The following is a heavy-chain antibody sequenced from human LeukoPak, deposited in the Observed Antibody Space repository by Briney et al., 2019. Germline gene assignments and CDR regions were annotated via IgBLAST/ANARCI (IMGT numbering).Heavy chain of an antibody. CDR1: GGSFSGYY. J-gene: IGHJ4*02. D-gene: IGHD3-16*02. CDR3: ARAGRDYVWGSYRLGSFLGY. CDR2: INHNGST. Sequence: SETLSLTCAVYGGSFSGYYWSWIRQPPGKGLEWIGEINHNGSTNYNPSLKSRVTISVDTSKNQFSLKLSSVTAADTAVYYCARAGRDYVWGSYRLGSFLGYWGQGTLVTVSS. V-gene: IGHV4-34*01.